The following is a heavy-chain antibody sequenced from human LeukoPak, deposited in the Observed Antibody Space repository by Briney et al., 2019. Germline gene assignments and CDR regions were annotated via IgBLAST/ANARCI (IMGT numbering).Heavy chain of an antibody. V-gene: IGHV3-66*01. CDR1: GFTVSSNY. Sequence: PGGSLRLSCAASGFTVSSNYMSWVRQAPGKGLEWVSVIYSGGSTYYADSVKGRFTISRDNSKNTLYLQMNSLRAEDTAVYYCARGFEDLYYDSSGAMGVWGQGTTVTVSS. J-gene: IGHJ6*02. CDR3: ARGFEDLYYDSSGAMGV. CDR2: IYSGGST. D-gene: IGHD3-22*01.